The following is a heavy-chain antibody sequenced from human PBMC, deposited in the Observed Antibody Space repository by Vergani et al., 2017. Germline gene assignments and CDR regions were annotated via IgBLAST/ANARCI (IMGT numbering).Heavy chain of an antibody. V-gene: IGHV3-30*18. D-gene: IGHD2-2*02. CDR3: AKAKAAILDY. Sequence: QVQLVESGGGEVQPGRSLRLSCSAAGFPFSDYGAHWVRQAPGKGLEWVSVISYDGSYKYFADSVKGRFTISRDNSKNTLYLQMSSLRAEDTAVYYCAKAKAAILDYWGQGALVTVSS. CDR1: GFPFSDYG. CDR2: ISYDGSYK. J-gene: IGHJ4*02.